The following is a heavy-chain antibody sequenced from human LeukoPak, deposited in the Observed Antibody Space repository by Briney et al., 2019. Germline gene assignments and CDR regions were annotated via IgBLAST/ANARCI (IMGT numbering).Heavy chain of an antibody. J-gene: IGHJ4*02. CDR1: GYTFTGYY. V-gene: IGHV1-2*02. CDR2: INPNSGGT. D-gene: IGHD6-19*01. Sequence: ASVKVSCKASGYTFTGYYMHWVRQAPGQGLEWMGWINPNSGGTDYAQKFQGRVTMTRDTSISTAYMEVSRLRSDDTAVHYCARMGYSSDSYFDYWGQGTLVAVSS. CDR3: ARMGYSSDSYFDY.